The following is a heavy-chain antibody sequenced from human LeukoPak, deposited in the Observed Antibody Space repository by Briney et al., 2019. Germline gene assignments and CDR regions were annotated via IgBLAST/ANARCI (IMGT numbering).Heavy chain of an antibody. V-gene: IGHV1-2*02. CDR2: IHPNSGAT. J-gene: IGHJ4*02. CDR1: GYTFTGYS. CDR3: ARDRGASSELDY. D-gene: IGHD6-13*01. Sequence: ASVKVSCKASGYTFTGYSLHCVRQAPGQGLEWLGWIHPNSGATNYAQKFQGRVTMTRDTSISTAYMELSGLISEDTAVYSCARDRGASSELDYWGQGTLVTVSS.